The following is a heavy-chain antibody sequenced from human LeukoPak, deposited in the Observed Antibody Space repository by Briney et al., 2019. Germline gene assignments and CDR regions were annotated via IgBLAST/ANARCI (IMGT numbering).Heavy chain of an antibody. CDR2: NSGSGGST. CDR3: ARRPGYCSSTSCSVARAGRFDP. Sequence: TGGSLRLSCAASGFTFSSYAMSWVRQAPGKGLEWVSANSGSGGSTYYADSVKGRFTISRDNSKNTLYLQMNSLRAEDTAVYYCARRPGYCSSTSCSVARAGRFDPWGQGTLVTVSS. D-gene: IGHD2-2*01. J-gene: IGHJ5*02. CDR1: GFTFSSYA. V-gene: IGHV3-23*01.